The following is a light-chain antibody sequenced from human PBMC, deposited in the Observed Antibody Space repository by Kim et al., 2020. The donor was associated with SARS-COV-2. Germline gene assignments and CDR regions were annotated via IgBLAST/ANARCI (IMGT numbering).Light chain of an antibody. V-gene: IGLV3-19*01. CDR1: ILSSYY. J-gene: IGLJ3*02. CDR3: NSRDSSGNHPWV. CDR2: GKN. Sequence: LGQTFTITSQGDILSSYYVSWYQQKPGQAPVLVIYGKNNRPSGIPDRFSGSSSGNTASLTITGAQAEDEADYYCNSRDSSGNHPWVFGGGTKLTVL.